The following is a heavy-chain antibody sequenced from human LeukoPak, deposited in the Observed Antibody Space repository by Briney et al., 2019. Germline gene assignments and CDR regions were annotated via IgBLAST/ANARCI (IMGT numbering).Heavy chain of an antibody. V-gene: IGHV4-39*07. CDR1: DGSISSSSYY. D-gene: IGHD6-19*01. CDR3: ARDTKQWLVPGYFDY. J-gene: IGHJ4*02. CDR2: IYYSGST. Sequence: PSETLSLTCTVSDGSISSSSYYWGWIRQPPGKGLEWIGSIYYSGSTYYNPSLKSRVTISVDTSKNQFSLKLSSVTAADTAVYYCARDTKQWLVPGYFDYWGQGTLVTVSS.